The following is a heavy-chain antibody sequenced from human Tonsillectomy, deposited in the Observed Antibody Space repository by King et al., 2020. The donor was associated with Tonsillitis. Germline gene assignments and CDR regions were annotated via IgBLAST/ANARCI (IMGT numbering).Heavy chain of an antibody. J-gene: IGHJ4*02. CDR2: MYYSGIT. D-gene: IGHD6-19*01. CDR1: GGSISSYY. V-gene: IGHV4-59*01. CDR3: AMSGWYYFDY. Sequence: QLQESGPGLVKASETLSLTCTVSGGSISSYYWSWLRQPPGKGLEWIGYMYYSGITNYNPSLKSRVTISVDTSKKQLSLKLSSVTAADTAVYYCAMSGWYYFDYWGQGTPVTVSS.